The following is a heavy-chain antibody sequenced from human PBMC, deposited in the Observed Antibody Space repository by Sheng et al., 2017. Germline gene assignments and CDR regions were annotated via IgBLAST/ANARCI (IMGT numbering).Heavy chain of an antibody. D-gene: IGHD3-9*01. CDR2: IIPIFGTA. CDR3: ARDSKANLRYFDWLPTDY. J-gene: IGHJ4*02. Sequence: QVQLVQSGAEVKKPGSSVKVSCKASGGTFSSYAISWVRQAPGQGLEWMGGIIPIFGTANYAQKFQGRVTITADESTSTAYMELSSLRSEDTAVYYCARDSKANLRYFDWLPTDYWGQGTLVTVSS. CDR1: GGTFSSYA. V-gene: IGHV1-69*13.